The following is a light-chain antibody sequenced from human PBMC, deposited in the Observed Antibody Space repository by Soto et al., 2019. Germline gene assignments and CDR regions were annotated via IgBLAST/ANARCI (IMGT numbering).Light chain of an antibody. CDR1: QSVSSS. V-gene: IGKV3-11*01. CDR2: EAT. J-gene: IGKJ5*01. CDR3: QQRYNWPLT. Sequence: ETVLTQSPATLSLSPGERATLSCRASQSVSSSLAWYQQKPGQAPRLLIYEATNRATGIPARFSGSGSGTDFSLTISSLDPGDFAVYYGQQRYNWPLTFGQGTRLEIK.